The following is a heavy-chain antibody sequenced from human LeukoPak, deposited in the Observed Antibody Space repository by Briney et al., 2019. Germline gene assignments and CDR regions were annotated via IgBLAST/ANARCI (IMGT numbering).Heavy chain of an antibody. V-gene: IGHV3-21*01. CDR3: ASIWAAFDI. Sequence: GGSLRLSCAASGFTFNTYSMNWVRQAPGKGLEWVSSISSSGTYTYYADSVKGRFTISRDDAKNSLYLQMNSLRAEDTAVYYCASIWAAFDIWGQGTMVTVSS. D-gene: IGHD3-10*01. CDR2: ISSSGTYT. J-gene: IGHJ3*02. CDR1: GFTFNTYS.